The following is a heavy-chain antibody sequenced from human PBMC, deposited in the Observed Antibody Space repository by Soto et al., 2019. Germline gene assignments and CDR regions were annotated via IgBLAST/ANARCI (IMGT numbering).Heavy chain of an antibody. CDR1: GFTFSSYS. CDR3: ARDYYDSSGYYFESLFDY. Sequence: EVQLVESGGGLVKPGGSLRLSCAASGFTFSSYSMNWVRQAPGKGLEWVSSISSSSSYIYYADSVKGRFTISRDNAKNSLDLQMNSLRAEDTAVYYCARDYYDSSGYYFESLFDYWCQGTLVTVSS. V-gene: IGHV3-21*01. CDR2: ISSSSSYI. J-gene: IGHJ4*02. D-gene: IGHD3-22*01.